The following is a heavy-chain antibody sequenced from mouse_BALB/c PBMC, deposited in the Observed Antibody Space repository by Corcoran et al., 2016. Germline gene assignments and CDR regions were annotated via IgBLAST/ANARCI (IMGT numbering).Heavy chain of an antibody. CDR2: ISYDGSN. CDR1: GYSITSGYY. D-gene: IGHD2-14*01. Sequence: DVQLQESGPGLVKPSQSLSLTCSVTGYSITSGYYWNWIRQFPGNKLEWMGYISYDGSNNYNPSLKNRISITRDTSKNQFFLKLNSVTTEDTATYYCASDRYDFAYWGQGTLVTVSA. V-gene: IGHV3-6*02. J-gene: IGHJ3*01. CDR3: ASDRYDFAY.